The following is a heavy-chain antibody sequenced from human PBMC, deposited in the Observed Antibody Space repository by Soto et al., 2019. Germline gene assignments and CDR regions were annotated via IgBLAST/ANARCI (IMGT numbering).Heavy chain of an antibody. D-gene: IGHD5-12*01. CDR1: GYSFYTYC. Sequence: GESLKISCNGSGYSFYTYCITCVRHMRGKGLERMGNFDSTDSYTNYSPSFQGHVTFSTDQSISTAYLQWSSLKASDTAIYYCARHEEDKYIDYWGEGHRVTVS. J-gene: IGHJ4*02. V-gene: IGHV5-10-1*01. CDR3: ARHEEDKYIDY. CDR2: FDSTDSYT.